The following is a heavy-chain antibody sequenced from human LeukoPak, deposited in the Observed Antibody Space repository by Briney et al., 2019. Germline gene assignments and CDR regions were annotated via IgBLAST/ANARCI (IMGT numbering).Heavy chain of an antibody. D-gene: IGHD6-13*01. Sequence: ASVKVSCKASGYTFINNWMHWVRQAPGQGLEGVGLINPTGTRTLYAQKFQGRVTLTRDMSTSTDYMELRSLKSEHTAVYFCARSHSSSWYGRYSYMDVWRKGTTVTVSS. CDR2: INPTGTRT. V-gene: IGHV1-46*01. CDR1: GYTFINNW. J-gene: IGHJ6*03. CDR3: ARSHSSSWYGRYSYMDV.